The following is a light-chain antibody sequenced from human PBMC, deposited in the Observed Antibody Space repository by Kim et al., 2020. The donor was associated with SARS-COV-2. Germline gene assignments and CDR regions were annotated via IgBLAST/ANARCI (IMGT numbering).Light chain of an antibody. Sequence: SPGERATLSCRAGQRVSSNYLAWYQHKPGQTPRVLIYGASSRVTGIPDRFSGSGSGTDFTLTINRLEPEDFAVYYCQQYASSPWTFGQGTKVDFK. J-gene: IGKJ1*01. CDR1: QRVSSNY. CDR3: QQYASSPWT. CDR2: GAS. V-gene: IGKV3-20*01.